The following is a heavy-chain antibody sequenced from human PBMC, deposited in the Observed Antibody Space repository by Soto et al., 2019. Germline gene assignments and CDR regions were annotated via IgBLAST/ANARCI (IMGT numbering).Heavy chain of an antibody. J-gene: IGHJ6*02. Sequence: QVQLVESGGGVVQPGRSLRLSCAASGFTFSSYGMHWVRQAPGKGLEWVAVISYDGSNKYYADSVKGRFTISRDNSKNTLYLHMNSLRAEDTAVYYCAKDLVVLSITMVRGGHAGMDVWGQGTTVTVSS. CDR3: AKDLVVLSITMVRGGHAGMDV. CDR2: ISYDGSNK. V-gene: IGHV3-30*18. CDR1: GFTFSSYG. D-gene: IGHD3-10*01.